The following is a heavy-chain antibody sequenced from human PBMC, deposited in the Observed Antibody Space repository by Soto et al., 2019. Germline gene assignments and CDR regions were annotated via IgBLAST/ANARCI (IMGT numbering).Heavy chain of an antibody. J-gene: IGHJ6*03. Sequence: EVQLVESGGGLVKPGRSLRLSCAASGFTFRTYSMNWVRQAPGKGLEWVSSISTSSSYISYADSVKGRFTVSRDNAKNSLYLQRYSLRADDTAVYFCARRQYYFYYMDVRGKGTTVTVSS. CDR3: ARRQYYFYYMDV. CDR2: ISTSSSYI. CDR1: GFTFRTYS. V-gene: IGHV3-21*01.